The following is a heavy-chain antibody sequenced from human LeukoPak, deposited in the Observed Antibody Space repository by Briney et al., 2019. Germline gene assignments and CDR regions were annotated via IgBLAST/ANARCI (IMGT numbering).Heavy chain of an antibody. V-gene: IGHV3-15*01. CDR3: ARDYYDSSGYRHDAFDI. CDR1: GFTFSSYG. D-gene: IGHD3-22*01. Sequence: GGSLRLSCAASGFTFSSYGMSWVRQAPGKGLEWVGRIKSKTDGGTTDYAAPVKGRFTISRDNAKNSLYLQMNSLRAEDTAVYYCARDYYDSSGYRHDAFDIWGQGTMVTVSS. CDR2: IKSKTDGGTT. J-gene: IGHJ3*02.